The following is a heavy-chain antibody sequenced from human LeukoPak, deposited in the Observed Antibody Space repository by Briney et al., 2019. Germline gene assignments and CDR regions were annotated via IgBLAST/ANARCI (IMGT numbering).Heavy chain of an antibody. Sequence: GRSLRLSCAASGFTFDDYAMHWVRQAPGKGLEWVSGISWNSGSIGYADSVKGRFTISRDNAKNSLYLQMNSLRAEDTALYYCAKDHSADSGRIDYWGQGTLVTVSS. D-gene: IGHD6-19*01. V-gene: IGHV3-9*01. J-gene: IGHJ4*02. CDR3: AKDHSADSGRIDY. CDR2: ISWNSGSI. CDR1: GFTFDDYA.